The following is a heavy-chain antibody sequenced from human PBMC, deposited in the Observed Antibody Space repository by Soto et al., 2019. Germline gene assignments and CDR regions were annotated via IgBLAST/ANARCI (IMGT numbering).Heavy chain of an antibody. CDR2: IIPIFGTA. CDR3: ARTSSSSVYYYYGMDV. J-gene: IGHJ6*02. CDR1: GGTFSSYA. V-gene: IGHV1-69*01. Sequence: QVQLVQSGAEVKKPGSSVKVSCKASGGTFSSYAISWVRQAPGQGREWMGGIIPIFGTANYAQKFQGRVKITADESTSTADMELSSLRSEDTAVYYCARTSSSSVYYYYGMDVWGQGTTVTVSS. D-gene: IGHD6-6*01.